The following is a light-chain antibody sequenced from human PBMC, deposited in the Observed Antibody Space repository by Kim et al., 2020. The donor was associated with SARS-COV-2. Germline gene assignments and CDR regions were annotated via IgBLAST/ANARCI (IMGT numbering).Light chain of an antibody. V-gene: IGKV3-20*01. CDR2: GTS. J-gene: IGKJ1*01. Sequence: EIVLTQSTGTLSLSPGERATLSCRASQSVSSNYLAWYQQKPGQAPRLLIYGTSSRATGIPDRFSGSGPGTDFTLTISRLEPEDFAVYYCQQYSSSVTFGQGTKVDIK. CDR3: QQYSSSVT. CDR1: QSVSSNY.